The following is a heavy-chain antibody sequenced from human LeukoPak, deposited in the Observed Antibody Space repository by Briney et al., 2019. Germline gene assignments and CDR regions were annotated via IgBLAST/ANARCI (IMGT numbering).Heavy chain of an antibody. V-gene: IGHV4-39*01. Sequence: SETLSLTCTVSGGSISSSSYYWGWIRQPPGKGLEWIGSIYYSGSTYYNPSLKSRVTISVDTSKNQFSLKLSSVTAADTAVYYCASRRDGYTTDYWGQGTLVTVSS. D-gene: IGHD5-24*01. CDR2: IYYSGST. CDR1: GGSISSSSYY. J-gene: IGHJ4*02. CDR3: ASRRDGYTTDY.